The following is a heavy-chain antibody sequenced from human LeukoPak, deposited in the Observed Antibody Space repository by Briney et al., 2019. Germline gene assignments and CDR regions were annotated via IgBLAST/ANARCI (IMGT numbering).Heavy chain of an antibody. Sequence: ASVKVSCKASGYTFTGYYMHWVRQAPGQGLEWMGWINPSSGGTNYAQKFQGRVTMTRDTSISTAYMELSRLRSDDTAVYYCARVKGIAAAGTVPFDYWGQGTLVTVSS. CDR2: INPSSGGT. D-gene: IGHD6-13*01. J-gene: IGHJ4*02. V-gene: IGHV1-2*02. CDR3: ARVKGIAAAGTVPFDY. CDR1: GYTFTGYY.